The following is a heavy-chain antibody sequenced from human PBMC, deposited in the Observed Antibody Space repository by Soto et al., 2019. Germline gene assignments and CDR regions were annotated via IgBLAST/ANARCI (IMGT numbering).Heavy chain of an antibody. Sequence: SETLSLTCTVSGGPISSYYWSWIRQPPGKGLEWIGYIYYSGSTNYNPSLKSRVTISVDTSKNQFSLKLSSVTAADTAVYYCARHDGYYDSSGYPAPWGQGTLVTVSS. J-gene: IGHJ5*02. CDR2: IYYSGST. CDR3: ARHDGYYDSSGYPAP. V-gene: IGHV4-59*08. CDR1: GGPISSYY. D-gene: IGHD3-22*01.